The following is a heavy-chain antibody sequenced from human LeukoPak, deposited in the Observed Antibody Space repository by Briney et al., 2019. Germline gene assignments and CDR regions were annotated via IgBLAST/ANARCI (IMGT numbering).Heavy chain of an antibody. CDR2: IHSGST. V-gene: IGHV4-38-2*02. J-gene: IGHJ1*01. CDR1: GYSVSSYYY. CDR3: ATDCCTSKSYND. Sequence: SETLSLTCDVSGYSVSSYYYWCWLRQPPGGGLEWIGTIHSGSTFYNPSLKSRVTISVDTSKNQFSLDLSSVPAPPTTAYFCATDCCTSKSYNDWGQGTLVTVSS. D-gene: IGHD1-1*01.